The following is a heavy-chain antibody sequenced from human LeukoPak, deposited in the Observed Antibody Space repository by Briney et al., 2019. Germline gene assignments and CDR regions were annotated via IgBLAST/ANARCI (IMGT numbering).Heavy chain of an antibody. Sequence: GGSLRLSCAASGFTFSNYAMHWVRQAPGKGLEWVALISYDGTTEYFADSVKGRFTISRDDSKNTLFLQMNSLRTEDSALYYCARYSGYDYFFDHWGQGILVTVSS. CDR3: ARYSGYDYFFDH. D-gene: IGHD5-12*01. J-gene: IGHJ4*02. V-gene: IGHV3-30-3*01. CDR2: ISYDGTTE. CDR1: GFTFSNYA.